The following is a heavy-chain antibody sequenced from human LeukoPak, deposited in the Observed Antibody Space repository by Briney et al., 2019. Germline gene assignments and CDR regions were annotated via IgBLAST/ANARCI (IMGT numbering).Heavy chain of an antibody. CDR3: ARDSTAFDY. Sequence: SQTLSLTCAISGDSVSSSRATWNWIRQSPSRGLEWLGRTYYGSKWYNDYAVSLKSRITINPDTSKNQFSLHLNSVTPEDTAVYYCARDSTAFDYWGQGTLVTVSS. CDR2: TYYGSKWYN. J-gene: IGHJ4*02. CDR1: GDSVSSSRAT. V-gene: IGHV6-1*01.